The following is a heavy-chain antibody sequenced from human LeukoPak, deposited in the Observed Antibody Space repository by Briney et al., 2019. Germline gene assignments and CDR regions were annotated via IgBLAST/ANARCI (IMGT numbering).Heavy chain of an antibody. CDR2: IWYDGSNK. V-gene: IGHV3-33*01. Sequence: GGSLRLSCAASGFTFSSYGMHLVRQAPGKGLEWVALIWYDGSNKYYTDSFKGRLTISRDNSKNPLYPQMNSLRAEDPAIYYCAREGPRGNSQFDYWGQGTLVTVSS. D-gene: IGHD2/OR15-2a*01. CDR3: AREGPRGNSQFDY. CDR1: GFTFSSYG. J-gene: IGHJ4*02.